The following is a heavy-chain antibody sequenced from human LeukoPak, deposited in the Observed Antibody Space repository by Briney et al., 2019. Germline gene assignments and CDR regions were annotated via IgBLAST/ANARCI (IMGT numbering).Heavy chain of an antibody. J-gene: IGHJ4*02. V-gene: IGHV3-74*01. CDR1: GFTFSSYW. CDR3: ARGLYRSGWYYFDY. D-gene: IGHD6-19*01. CDR2: INSDGSTT. Sequence: GGSLRLSCAASGFTFSSYWMHWVRQAPGKGLVWVSHINSDGSTTSYADSVKGRFTISRDNAKNTLFLQMNSLRAEDTAVYYYARGLYRSGWYYFDYWGQGTLVTVSS.